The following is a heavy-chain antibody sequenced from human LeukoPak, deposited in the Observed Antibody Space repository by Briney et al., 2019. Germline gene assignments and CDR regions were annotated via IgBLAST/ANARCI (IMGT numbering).Heavy chain of an antibody. CDR2: ISSSSSYI. D-gene: IGHD3-16*01. J-gene: IGHJ6*02. CDR3: ARVGGDYYYYYGMDV. CDR1: GFTFSSYS. Sequence: PGGSLRLSCAASGFTFSSYSLNWVRQAPGKGLEWVSSISSSSSYIYYADSVKGRFTISRDNAKNSLYLQMNSLRAEDTAVYYCARVGGDYYYYYGMDVWGQATTVTVSS. V-gene: IGHV3-21*01.